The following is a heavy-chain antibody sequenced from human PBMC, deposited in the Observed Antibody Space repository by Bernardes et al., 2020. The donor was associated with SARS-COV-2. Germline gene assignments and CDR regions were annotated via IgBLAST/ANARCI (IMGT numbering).Heavy chain of an antibody. D-gene: IGHD3-10*01. CDR3: ARRRDPYGLYFDY. J-gene: IGHJ4*02. Sequence: SETLSLTCTVSGYSISSTSYYWGWIPQPPGKGLEWIGTIYNSVNSEYNPSLQSRVTISVDTSKNQFSLKLGSVTAAVTAVYYCARRRDPYGLYFDYWGQGTLVTFSS. CDR2: IYNSVNS. V-gene: IGHV4-39*01. CDR1: GYSISSTSYY.